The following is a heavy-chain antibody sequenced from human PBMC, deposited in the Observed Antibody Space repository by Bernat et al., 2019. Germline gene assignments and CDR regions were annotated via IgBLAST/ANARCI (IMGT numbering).Heavy chain of an antibody. CDR2: IYSGGST. CDR3: ATYDSSGPGAFDI. V-gene: IGHV3-66*01. D-gene: IGHD3-22*01. CDR1: GFTVSSNY. J-gene: IGHJ3*02. Sequence: EVQLVESGGGLVQPGGSLRLSCAASGFTVSSNYMSWVRQAPGKGLEWVSVIYSGGSTYDADSVKGRFTISRDNSKNTLYLQMNSLRAEDTAVYYCATYDSSGPGAFDIWGQGTMVTVSS.